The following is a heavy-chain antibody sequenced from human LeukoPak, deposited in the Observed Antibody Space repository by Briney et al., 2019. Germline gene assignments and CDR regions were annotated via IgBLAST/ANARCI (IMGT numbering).Heavy chain of an antibody. D-gene: IGHD2-8*01. CDR1: GFTFSDHY. CDR3: ARSPVLFPPDY. V-gene: IGHV3-11*01. CDR2: ISTSGSTI. Sequence: GGSLRLSCAASGFTFSDHYMSWIRQAPGEGLEWVSYISTSGSTIYYGDSVKGRFTISRDNAKNSLYLQMNSLRAEDTAVYYCARSPVLFPPDYWGQGTLVTVSS. J-gene: IGHJ4*02.